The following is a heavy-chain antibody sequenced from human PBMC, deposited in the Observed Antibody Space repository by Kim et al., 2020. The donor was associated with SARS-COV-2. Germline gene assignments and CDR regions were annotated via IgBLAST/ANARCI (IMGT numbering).Heavy chain of an antibody. D-gene: IGHD3-10*01. CDR1: GYTFTSYG. CDR3: ARDGLWFGELFRDAFDI. J-gene: IGHJ3*02. CDR2: ISAYNGNT. Sequence: ASVKVSCKASGYTFTSYGISWVRQAPGQGLEWMGWISAYNGNTNYAQKLQGRVTMTTDTSTSTAYMELRSLRSDDTAVYYCARDGLWFGELFRDAFDIWGQGTMVTVSS. V-gene: IGHV1-18*04.